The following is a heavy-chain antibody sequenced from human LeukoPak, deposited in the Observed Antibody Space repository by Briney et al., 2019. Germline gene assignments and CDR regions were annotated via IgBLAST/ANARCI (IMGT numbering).Heavy chain of an antibody. CDR1: GGSISSGDYY. CDR3: ALYSSSLYNWFDP. Sequence: SQTLSLTCTVSGGSISSGDYYWSWIRQPPGKGLEWIGYIYYSGSTYYNPSLKSRVTISVDTSKNQFSLKLSSVTAADTAVYYSALYSSSLYNWFDPWGQGTLVTVSS. J-gene: IGHJ5*02. CDR2: IYYSGST. V-gene: IGHV4-30-4*01. D-gene: IGHD6-13*01.